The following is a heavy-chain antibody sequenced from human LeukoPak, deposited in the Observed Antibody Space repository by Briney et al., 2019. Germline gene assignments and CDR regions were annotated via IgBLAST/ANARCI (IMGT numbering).Heavy chain of an antibody. CDR3: AKAPEGIVVVTSGYFDY. CDR1: GFTFDDYA. CDR2: ISWNSGSR. Sequence: GGSLRLSCAASGFTFDDYAMHWVRQAPGKGLEWVSGISWNSGSRDYADSVKGRFTISRDNAKNSLYLQMNSLRAEDTALYYCAKAPEGIVVVTSGYFDYWGQGTLVAVSS. D-gene: IGHD3-22*01. V-gene: IGHV3-9*01. J-gene: IGHJ4*02.